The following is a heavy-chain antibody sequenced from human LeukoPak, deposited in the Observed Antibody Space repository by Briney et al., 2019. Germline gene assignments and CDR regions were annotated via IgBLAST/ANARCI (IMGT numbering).Heavy chain of an antibody. J-gene: IGHJ6*03. Sequence: GGSLRLSCAASGFTFDDYGMSWVRQAPGKGLEWVSGINWKGGSTGYADSVKGRFTISRDNAKNSLYLQMNSLRAEDTAVYYCAREEYYYGSGRSSGYYMDVWGKGTTVTISS. V-gene: IGHV3-20*04. CDR1: GFTFDDYG. CDR2: INWKGGST. D-gene: IGHD3-10*01. CDR3: AREEYYYGSGRSSGYYMDV.